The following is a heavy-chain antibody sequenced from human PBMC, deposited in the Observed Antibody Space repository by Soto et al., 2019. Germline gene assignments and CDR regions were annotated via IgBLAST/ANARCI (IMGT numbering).Heavy chain of an antibody. CDR1: GFTVSSNY. J-gene: IGHJ6*02. CDR3: ARDLFGVVHGVKGYYYYGMDV. D-gene: IGHD3-3*01. CDR2: IYSGGST. V-gene: IGHV3-53*01. Sequence: GGSLRLSCAASGFTVSSNYMSWVRQAPGKGLEWVSVIYSGGSTYYADSVKGRFTISRDNSKNTLYLQMNSLRAEDTAVYYCARDLFGVVHGVKGYYYYGMDVWGQGTTVIVSS.